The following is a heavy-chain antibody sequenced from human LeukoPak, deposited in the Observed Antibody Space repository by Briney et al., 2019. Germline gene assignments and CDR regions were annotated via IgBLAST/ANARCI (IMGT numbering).Heavy chain of an antibody. CDR3: ARRVSQDAFDI. CDR1: GGSFSGYY. J-gene: IGHJ3*02. Sequence: SETLSLTCAVYGGSFSGYYWSWIRQPPGKGLEWIGYIYYSGSTNYNPSLKSRVTISVDTSKNQFSLKLSSVTAADTAVYYCARRVSQDAFDIWGQGTMVTVSS. V-gene: IGHV4-59*08. CDR2: IYYSGST.